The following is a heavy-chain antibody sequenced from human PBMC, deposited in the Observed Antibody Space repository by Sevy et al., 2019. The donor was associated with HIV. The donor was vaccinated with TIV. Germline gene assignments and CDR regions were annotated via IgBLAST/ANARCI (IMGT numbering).Heavy chain of an antibody. CDR2: ISTSSTV. D-gene: IGHD2-21*01. Sequence: GGSLRLSCATSGFTFSSYSMNSVRQAPGKGLEWISYISTSSTVYYADSAKGRFTISRDNAKNSLYLQMNSLRDEDTAVYYCARGIGSADAFDIWGQGTMVTVSS. J-gene: IGHJ3*02. CDR1: GFTFSSYS. CDR3: ARGIGSADAFDI. V-gene: IGHV3-48*02.